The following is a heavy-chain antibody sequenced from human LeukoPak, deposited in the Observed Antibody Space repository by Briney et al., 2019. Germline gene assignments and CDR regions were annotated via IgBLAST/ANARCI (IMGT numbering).Heavy chain of an antibody. CDR3: ASLPSYYDSSRYSY. D-gene: IGHD3-22*01. CDR2: IYHSGST. J-gene: IGHJ4*02. CDR1: GYSISSGYY. Sequence: PSETLSLTCVVSGYSISSGYYWGWIRQPPGQELEWIGSIYHSGSTYYNPSIKNRVTIAVDTSKNQFSLKLCSVTAADTAVYYCASLPSYYDSSRYSYWGQGTLVTVSS. V-gene: IGHV4-38-2*01.